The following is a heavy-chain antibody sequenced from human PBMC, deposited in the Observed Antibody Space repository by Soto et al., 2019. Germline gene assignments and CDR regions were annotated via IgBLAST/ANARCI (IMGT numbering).Heavy chain of an antibody. V-gene: IGHV4-59*01. D-gene: IGHD3-10*01. CDR3: ERDYGSGSYYNGPFDY. Sequence: SETLSLTCTVSGGSISSYYWSWIRQPPGKGLEWIGYIYYSGSTNYNPSLKSRVTISVDTSKNQFSLKLSSVTAAETAVYYCERDYGSGSYYNGPFDYWGQGTLVTVSS. CDR1: GGSISSYY. CDR2: IYYSGST. J-gene: IGHJ4*02.